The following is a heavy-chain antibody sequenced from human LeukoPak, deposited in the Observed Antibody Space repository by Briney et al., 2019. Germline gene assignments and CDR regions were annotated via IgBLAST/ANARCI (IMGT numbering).Heavy chain of an antibody. CDR2: IYHSGST. Sequence: SETLSLTCAVSGGSISSSNWWSWVSQPPGKGLEWIGEIYHSGSTNYNPSLKSRVTISVDKSKNQFSLKLSSVTAADTAVYYCARTRTTVTTYFDYWGQGTLVTVSS. J-gene: IGHJ4*02. CDR3: ARTRTTVTTYFDY. D-gene: IGHD4-17*01. V-gene: IGHV4-4*02. CDR1: GGSISSSNW.